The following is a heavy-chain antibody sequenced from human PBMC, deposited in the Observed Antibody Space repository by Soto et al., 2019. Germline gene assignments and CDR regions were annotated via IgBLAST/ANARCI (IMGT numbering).Heavy chain of an antibody. CDR2: IYYSGST. Sequence: SETLSLTCTVSGGSTSSSSYYWGWIRQPPGKGLEWIGSIYYSGSTYYNPSLKSRVTISVDTSKNQFSLKLSSVTAADTAMYYCCGLVVAAATGLNWFDPWGQGTLVTVSS. D-gene: IGHD2-15*01. CDR3: CGLVVAAATGLNWFDP. V-gene: IGHV4-39*01. CDR1: GGSTSSSSYY. J-gene: IGHJ5*02.